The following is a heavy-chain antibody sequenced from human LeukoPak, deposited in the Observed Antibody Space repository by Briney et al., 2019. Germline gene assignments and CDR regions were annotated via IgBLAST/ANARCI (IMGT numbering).Heavy chain of an antibody. CDR3: ARADSSGYYYEK. V-gene: IGHV1-2*02. CDR1: GYTFTDYY. Sequence: GASVKVSCKASGYTFTDYYMHWVRQAPGQGLEWMGWINPNSGGTNYAQKFQGRFTVPRDTSISTAYMELSRLRSDDTAVYYCARADSSGYYYEKWGQGTLVTVSS. D-gene: IGHD3-22*01. CDR2: INPNSGGT. J-gene: IGHJ4*02.